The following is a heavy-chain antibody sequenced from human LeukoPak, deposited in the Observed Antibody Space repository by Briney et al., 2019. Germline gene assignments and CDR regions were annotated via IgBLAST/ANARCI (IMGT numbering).Heavy chain of an antibody. J-gene: IGHJ4*02. V-gene: IGHV1-69*04. D-gene: IGHD6-13*01. Sequence: SVKVSCKASGGTFSSYTISWVRQAPGQGLEWMGRIIPILGIANYAQKFQGRVTITADKSTSTAYMELSSLRSEDTAVYYCARDKITAAGNFDYWGQGTLVTVSS. CDR3: ARDKITAAGNFDY. CDR1: GGTFSSYT. CDR2: IIPILGIA.